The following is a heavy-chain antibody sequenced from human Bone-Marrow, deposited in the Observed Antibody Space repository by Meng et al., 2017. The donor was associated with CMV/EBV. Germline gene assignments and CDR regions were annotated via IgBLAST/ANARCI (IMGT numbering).Heavy chain of an antibody. Sequence: VQLVGSGGGLVKPGGSLRLSCAASGFTFSDYYMSWIRQAPGKGLEWVSYISSSSSYTNYADSVKGRFTISRDNAKNSLYLQMNSLRAEDTAVYYCARDRAARPLDYWGQGTLVTVSS. CDR1: GFTFSDYY. CDR3: ARDRAARPLDY. J-gene: IGHJ4*02. V-gene: IGHV3-11*05. D-gene: IGHD6-6*01. CDR2: ISSSSSYT.